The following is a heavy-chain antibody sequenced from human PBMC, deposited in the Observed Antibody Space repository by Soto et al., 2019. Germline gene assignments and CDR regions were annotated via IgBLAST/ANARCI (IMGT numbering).Heavy chain of an antibody. CDR1: GYTFTSYG. D-gene: IGHD3-10*01. V-gene: IGHV1-18*01. CDR3: ARDLPMVRGVTAYNWFGP. CDR2: ISAYNGNT. Sequence: ASVKVSCKASGYTFTSYGISWVRQAPGQGLEWMGWISAYNGNTNYAHKLQGRVTMTTDTSTSTAYMELRSLRSDDTAVYYCARDLPMVRGVTAYNWFGPWGQGTLVTVSS. J-gene: IGHJ5*02.